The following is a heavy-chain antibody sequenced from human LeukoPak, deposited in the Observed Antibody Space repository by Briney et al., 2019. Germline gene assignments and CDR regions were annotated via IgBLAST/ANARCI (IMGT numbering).Heavy chain of an antibody. J-gene: IGHJ4*02. D-gene: IGHD5-18*01. V-gene: IGHV3-23*01. Sequence: AGGSLRLSCEVSGFTFGSHAVYWVRQAPGKGLEWVAGIFGSGGSPHYADSVKGRFTISRDNSRNTVYLQINSLRDDDTAVYYCGKTTVGYSSGQKPAWPVDFWGQGTLVTVSS. CDR3: GKTTVGYSSGQKPAWPVDF. CDR1: GFTFGSHA. CDR2: IFGSGGSP.